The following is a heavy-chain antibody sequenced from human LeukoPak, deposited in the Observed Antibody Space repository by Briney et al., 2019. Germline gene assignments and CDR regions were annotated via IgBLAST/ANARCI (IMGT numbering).Heavy chain of an antibody. V-gene: IGHV3-53*01. Sequence: GGSLRLSCAASGLTVSSNYMSWVRQAPGKGLEWVSVIFSSGNTYYADSVKGRFTISRDNSKNTLYLQMNSLRPEDTAVYYCARVGKTSSAYWGQGTLVTVSS. CDR3: ARVGKTSSAY. J-gene: IGHJ4*02. CDR1: GLTVSSNY. CDR2: IFSSGNT.